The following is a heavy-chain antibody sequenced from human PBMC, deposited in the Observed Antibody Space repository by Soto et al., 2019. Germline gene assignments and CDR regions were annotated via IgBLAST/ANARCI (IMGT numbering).Heavy chain of an antibody. CDR2: TWHDGSNK. D-gene: IGHD2-8*01. CDR1: GFTFSTYS. CDR3: ARDLGCSNGQPFDY. Sequence: QVQLVESGGGVVQPGRSLRLSCVASGFTFSTYSMHWVRQAPGKGLEWVALTWHDGSNKYYADSVKGRFTISRDNSKNTLYLQMNSLRAEDTAVYYCARDLGCSNGQPFDYLGQGTLVTVSS. J-gene: IGHJ4*02. V-gene: IGHV3-33*01.